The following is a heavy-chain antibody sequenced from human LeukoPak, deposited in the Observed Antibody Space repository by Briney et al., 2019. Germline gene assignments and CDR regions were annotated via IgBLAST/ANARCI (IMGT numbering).Heavy chain of an antibody. V-gene: IGHV1-2*04. J-gene: IGHJ6*02. Sequence: ASVKVSCTASGYTFTGYYMHWVRQAPGQGLEWMGWINPNSGGTNYAQKFQGWVTMTRDTSISTAYMELSRLRSDDTAVYYCARDAAGYYGMDVWGQGTTVTVSS. CDR3: ARDAAGYYGMDV. CDR1: GYTFTGYY. CDR2: INPNSGGT.